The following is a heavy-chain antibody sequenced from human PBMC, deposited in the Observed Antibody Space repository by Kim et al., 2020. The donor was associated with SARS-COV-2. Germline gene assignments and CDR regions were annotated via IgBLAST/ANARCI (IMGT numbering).Heavy chain of an antibody. CDR3: AKVVVMDGYNYYYYYGM. D-gene: IGHD3-22*01. CDR1: GFTFDTYA. V-gene: IGHV3-23*01. J-gene: IGHJ6*01. Sequence: GGSLRLSCVASGFTFDTYAMSWVRQAPGKGLEWVSVISGNGVNKFYADSVRGRFTISRDNSKNTLYLQMNGLRDEDTPLYYCAKVVVMDGYNYYYYYGM. CDR2: ISGNGVNK.